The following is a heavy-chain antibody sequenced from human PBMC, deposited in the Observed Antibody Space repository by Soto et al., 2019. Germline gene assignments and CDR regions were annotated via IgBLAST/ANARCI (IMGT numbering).Heavy chain of an antibody. CDR3: AKELYSGYEDPYYYYYYGMDV. Sequence: GGSLRLSCAASGFTFSSYGMHWVRQAPGKGLEWVAVISYDGSNKYYADSVKGRFTISRDNSKNTLYLQMNSLRAEDTAVYYCAKELYSGYEDPYYYYYYGMDVWGQGTTVTVSS. CDR1: GFTFSSYG. J-gene: IGHJ6*02. D-gene: IGHD5-12*01. V-gene: IGHV3-30*18. CDR2: ISYDGSNK.